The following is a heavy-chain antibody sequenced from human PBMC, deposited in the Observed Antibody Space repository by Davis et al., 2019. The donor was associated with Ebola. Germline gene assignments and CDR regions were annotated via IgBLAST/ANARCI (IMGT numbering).Heavy chain of an antibody. Sequence: SETLSLTCAVSGGSISSSNWWSWVRQPPGKGLEWIGEIYHSGSTNYNPSLKSRVTISVDKSKNQFSLKLSSVTAADTAVYYCARGGRYGLYYFDYWGQGTLVTVSS. CDR1: GGSISSSNW. V-gene: IGHV4-4*02. J-gene: IGHJ4*02. CDR3: ARGGRYGLYYFDY. D-gene: IGHD5-18*01. CDR2: IYHSGST.